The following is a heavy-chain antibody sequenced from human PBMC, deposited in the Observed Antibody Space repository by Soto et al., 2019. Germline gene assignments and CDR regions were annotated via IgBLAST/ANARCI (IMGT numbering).Heavy chain of an antibody. CDR3: ARRGADSGYGMDV. CDR1: GFSLSTTGMC. Sequence: SGPTLVNPTETLTLTCTFSGFSLSTTGMCVNWIRQPPGKALEWLGRIDWDGDKFYSSSLRTRLTISRDTSKNLVVLIMTNMDPLDTATYYCARRGADSGYGMDVWGQGTTVTVSS. V-gene: IGHV2-70*17. CDR2: IDWDGDK. D-gene: IGHD2-21*01. J-gene: IGHJ6*02.